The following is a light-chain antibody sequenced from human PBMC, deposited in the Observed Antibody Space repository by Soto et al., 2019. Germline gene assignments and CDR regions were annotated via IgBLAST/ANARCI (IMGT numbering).Light chain of an antibody. J-gene: IGLJ2*01. Sequence: QSALTQPASVSGSPGQSITISCTGTSSDVGGYNYVSWYQQHPGKAPKLMIYDVSNRPSGVSNRFSGSKSGNTASLTISGLQADDEADYYCSSYTSSSTSVFGGGTKLTVL. CDR3: SSYTSSSTSV. CDR2: DVS. CDR1: SSDVGGYNY. V-gene: IGLV2-14*01.